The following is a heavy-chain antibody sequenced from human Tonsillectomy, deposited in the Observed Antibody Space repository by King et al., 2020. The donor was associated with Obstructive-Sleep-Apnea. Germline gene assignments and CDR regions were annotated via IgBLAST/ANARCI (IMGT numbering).Heavy chain of an antibody. CDR3: ARAENPHYYDSSGYYSAFDI. Sequence: QLVHAGAGVKKPGSSVKVSCKASGYTFTSDYVNWVRQAPGQGLELMGIINPNGGSTNYVQKLQGRGTRTRDTSTSTVYMELSSLRSEDTAVYYCARAENPHYYDSSGYYSAFDIWGQGTMVTVSS. V-gene: IGHV1-46*04. J-gene: IGHJ3*02. CDR2: INPNGGST. D-gene: IGHD3-22*01. CDR1: GYTFTSDY.